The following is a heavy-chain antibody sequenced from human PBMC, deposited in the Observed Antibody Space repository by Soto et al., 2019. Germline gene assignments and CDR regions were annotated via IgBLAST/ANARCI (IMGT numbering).Heavy chain of an antibody. CDR2: IYSGGTT. D-gene: IGHD5-12*01. Sequence: EVQLVESGGGLVPPGESLRLSCAASGFTVSSNYMSWVRQAPGKGLEWVSLIYSGGTTDYADSVKGRFTISRDNSKNTLYLQMNSLRAEDTAVYYCAARNIVAPYWGQGTLVTVSS. CDR3: AARNIVAPY. CDR1: GFTVSSNY. V-gene: IGHV3-66*01. J-gene: IGHJ4*02.